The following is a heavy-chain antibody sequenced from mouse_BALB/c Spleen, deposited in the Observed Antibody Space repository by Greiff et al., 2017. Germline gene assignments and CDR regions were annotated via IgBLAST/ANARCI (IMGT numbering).Heavy chain of an antibody. D-gene: IGHD2-4*01. V-gene: IGHV1-7*01. Sequence: VKLQESGAELAKPGASVKMSCKASGYTFTSYWMHWVKQRPGQGLEWIGYINPSTGYTEYNQKFKDKATLTADKSSSTAYMQLSSLTSEDSAVYYCARRPMITTGAMDYWGQGTSVTVSS. CDR2: INPSTGYT. CDR1: GYTFTSYW. J-gene: IGHJ4*01. CDR3: ARRPMITTGAMDY.